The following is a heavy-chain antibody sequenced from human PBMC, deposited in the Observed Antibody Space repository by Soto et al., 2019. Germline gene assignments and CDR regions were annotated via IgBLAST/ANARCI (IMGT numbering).Heavy chain of an antibody. V-gene: IGHV1-69*12. J-gene: IGHJ4*02. CDR2: IIPIFGTA. CDR1: GGTFSSYA. CDR3: ARDNGLTIYGSGSYDDY. D-gene: IGHD3-10*01. Sequence: QVQLVQAGAEVKKPGSSVKVSSKASGGTFSSYAISWVRQAPGQGLEWMGGIIPIFGTANYAQKFQGRVTITADESTSTAYMELSSLRSEDTAVYYCARDNGLTIYGSGSYDDYWGQGTLVTVSS.